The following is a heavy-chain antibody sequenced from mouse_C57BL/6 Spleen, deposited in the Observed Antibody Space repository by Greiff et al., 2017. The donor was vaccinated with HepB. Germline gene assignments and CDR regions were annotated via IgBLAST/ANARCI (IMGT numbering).Heavy chain of an antibody. V-gene: IGHV7-3*01. CDR2: IRNKANGYTT. CDR3: ARYYYGSRGYFDY. CDR1: GFTFTDYY. Sequence: EVQGVESGGGLVQPGGSLSLSCAASGFTFTDYYMSWVRQPPGKALEWLGFIRNKANGYTTEYSASVKGRFTISRDNSQSILYLQMNALRAEDSATYYCARYYYGSRGYFDYWGQGTTLTVSS. D-gene: IGHD1-1*01. J-gene: IGHJ2*01.